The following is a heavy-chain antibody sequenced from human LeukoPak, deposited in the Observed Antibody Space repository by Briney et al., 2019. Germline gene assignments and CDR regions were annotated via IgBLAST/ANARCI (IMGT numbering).Heavy chain of an antibody. D-gene: IGHD4-17*01. J-gene: IGHJ4*02. CDR2: IYYSGST. CDR1: GGSISSSSYY. V-gene: IGHV4-39*07. Sequence: SETLSLTCTVSGGSISSSSYYWGWIRQPPGKGLEWIGSIYYSGSTYYNPSLKSRVTISVDTSKNQFSLKLSSVTAADTAVYYCARVVTTVTNRIDYWGQGTLVTVSS. CDR3: ARVVTTVTNRIDY.